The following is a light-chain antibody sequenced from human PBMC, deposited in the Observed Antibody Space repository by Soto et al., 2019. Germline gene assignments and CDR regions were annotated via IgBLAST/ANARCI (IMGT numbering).Light chain of an antibody. Sequence: EIVLTQSLATLALSAGEKATISXRASSRLGYYFAWYQQELGXAPRXXXADXYNMAAGVPARFSGSGSGADFTLTISSLEPEYFAVYYCQQRSAWPRTFGGGTKVDIK. V-gene: IGKV3-11*01. CDR3: QQRSAWPRT. J-gene: IGKJ4*01. CDR1: SRLGYY. CDR2: DXY.